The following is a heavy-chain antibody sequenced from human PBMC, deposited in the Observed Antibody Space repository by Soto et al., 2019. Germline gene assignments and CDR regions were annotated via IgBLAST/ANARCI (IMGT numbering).Heavy chain of an antibody. J-gene: IGHJ4*02. CDR1: GGSISGYY. CDR2: IYTTGST. CDR3: ARDGAGITAAGVY. Sequence: QVQLQESGPGLVKPSETLSLTCTVSGGSISGYYWSWIRQPAGKGLESIGRIYTTGSTNYNPSLKSRVTMSLDTSKNQFSLKLTSVTAADTAVYYCARDGAGITAAGVYWGQGTLVTVSS. V-gene: IGHV4-4*07. D-gene: IGHD6-13*01.